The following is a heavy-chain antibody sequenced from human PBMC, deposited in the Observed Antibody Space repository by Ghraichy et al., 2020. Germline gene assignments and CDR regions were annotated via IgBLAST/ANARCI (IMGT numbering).Heavy chain of an antibody. J-gene: IGHJ4*02. CDR1: GYTFTSYA. V-gene: IGHV1-3*01. CDR3: ARAPVVTIKSGLDY. D-gene: IGHD5-12*01. Sequence: ASVKVSCKASGYTFTSYAMHWVRQAPGQRLEWMGWINAGNGNTKYSQKFQGRVTITRDTSASTAYMELSSLRSEDTAVYYCARAPVVTIKSGLDYWGQGTLVTVSS. CDR2: INAGNGNT.